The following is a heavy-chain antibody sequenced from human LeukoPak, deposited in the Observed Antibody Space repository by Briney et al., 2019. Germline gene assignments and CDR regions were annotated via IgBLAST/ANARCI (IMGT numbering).Heavy chain of an antibody. CDR2: IYYSGST. V-gene: IGHV4-39*07. J-gene: IGHJ4*02. CDR3: ARTALRWLQGVWVREYYFDY. D-gene: IGHD3-10*01. CDR1: GGSISSSSYY. Sequence: SETLSLTCTVSGGSISSSSYYWGWIRQPPGKGLEWIGSIYYSGSTYYNPSLKSRVTISVDTSKNQFSLKLSSVTAADTAVYYCARTALRWLQGVWVREYYFDYWGQGTLVTVSS.